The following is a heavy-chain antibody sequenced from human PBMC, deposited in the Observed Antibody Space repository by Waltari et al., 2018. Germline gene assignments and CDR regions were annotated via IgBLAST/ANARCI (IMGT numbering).Heavy chain of an antibody. CDR3: ARGNYDFWSGYHGNWFDP. CDR2: IYHSGST. J-gene: IGHJ5*02. V-gene: IGHV4-38-2*01. CDR1: GYSISSGYY. Sequence: QVQLQESGPGLVKPSETLSLTCAVSGYSISSGYYWGWIRQPPGKGLEWIGSIYHSGSTYYNPSLKSRVTISVDTSKNQFSLKLSSVTAADTAVYYCARGNYDFWSGYHGNWFDPWGQGTLVTVSS. D-gene: IGHD3-3*01.